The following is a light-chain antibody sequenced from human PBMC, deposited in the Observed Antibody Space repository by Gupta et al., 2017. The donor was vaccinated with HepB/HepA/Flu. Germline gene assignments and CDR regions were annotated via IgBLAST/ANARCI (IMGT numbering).Light chain of an antibody. V-gene: IGKV4-1*01. Sequence: DIVFTHSPDPPALSLRERATITCTSSQSVSCSGDSRNFFAWFQQKPGQPPKLLINGASTRESGLPDRFSGSGSGTDFTLTISGLQAEDVAVYYCHQYDNTPLTFGQGTKVEI. CDR3: HQYDNTPLT. CDR1: QSVSCSGDSRNF. CDR2: GAS. J-gene: IGKJ1*01.